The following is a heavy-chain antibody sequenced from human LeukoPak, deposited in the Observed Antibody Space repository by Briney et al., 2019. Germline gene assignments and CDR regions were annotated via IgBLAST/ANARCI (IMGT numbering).Heavy chain of an antibody. CDR2: IIPVFGTA. CDR3: ARGWLGNWFDP. J-gene: IGHJ5*02. Sequence: RASVKVSCTASGGTFSSYAISWVRQAPGQGLEWMGGIIPVFGTANYAQKLQGRVTMTTDTSTSTAYMELRSLRSDDTAVYYCARGWLGNWFDPWGQGTLVTVSS. V-gene: IGHV1-69*05. D-gene: IGHD3-22*01. CDR1: GGTFSSYA.